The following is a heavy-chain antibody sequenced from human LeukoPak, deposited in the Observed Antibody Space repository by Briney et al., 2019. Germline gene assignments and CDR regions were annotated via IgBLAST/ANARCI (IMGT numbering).Heavy chain of an antibody. CDR3: TRTFGYYYFYMDV. CDR1: GFTFGDYA. D-gene: IGHD3-16*01. CDR2: IRTEAYDGAT. J-gene: IGHJ6*03. V-gene: IGHV3-49*04. Sequence: SGGSLRLSCAASGFTFGDYAMSWVRQAPGKGLEWVGFIRTEAYDGATDYGASVKGRFTISGDDSKNIAYLQMNSLNTEDTAVYYCTRTFGYYYFYMDVWGKGTTVIVSS.